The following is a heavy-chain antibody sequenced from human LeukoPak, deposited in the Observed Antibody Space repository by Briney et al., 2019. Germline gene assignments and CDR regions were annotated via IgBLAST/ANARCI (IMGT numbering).Heavy chain of an antibody. CDR2: ISSSGSTI. J-gene: IGHJ4*02. CDR1: GFTFSSYE. CDR3: ARPRAAGTFLDY. D-gene: IGHD6-13*01. V-gene: IGHV3-48*03. Sequence: GGSLRLSCAASGFTFSSYEMNWVRQAPGKGLEWVSYISSSGSTIYYADSVKGRFTISRDNAKNSLYLQMNSLRAKDTAVYYCARPRAAGTFLDYWGQGTLVTVSS.